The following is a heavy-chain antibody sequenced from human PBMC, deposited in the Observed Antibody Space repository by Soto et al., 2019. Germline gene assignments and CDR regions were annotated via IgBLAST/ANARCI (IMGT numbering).Heavy chain of an antibody. CDR2: IYPGDSDT. Sequence: GESLKISCKGSGYSFTSYWIGWVRQMPGKGLEWMGIIYPGDSDTRYSPSFQGQGTISADKSISTAYLQWSSLKASDTAMYYCARHLLRLPSHMAFDPWGQGTLVTVSS. D-gene: IGHD5-12*01. CDR3: ARHLLRLPSHMAFDP. J-gene: IGHJ5*02. CDR1: GYSFTSYW. V-gene: IGHV5-51*01.